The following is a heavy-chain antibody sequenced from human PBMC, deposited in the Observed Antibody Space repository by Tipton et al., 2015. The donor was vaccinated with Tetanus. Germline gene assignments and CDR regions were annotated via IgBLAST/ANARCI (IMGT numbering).Heavy chain of an antibody. J-gene: IGHJ4*02. Sequence: SLRLSCAASGFIFSSYGIHWVRQAPGKGLEWVAVSWYDGTDKYYADSGKGRFTISRDNSKNTLYLQMNSLRAEDMAVYYCAREADCSGGSCFSGDFDNWGQGTQVTVSS. V-gene: IGHV3-33*01. CDR3: AREADCSGGSCFSGDFDN. CDR1: GFIFSSYG. D-gene: IGHD2-15*01. CDR2: SWYDGTDK.